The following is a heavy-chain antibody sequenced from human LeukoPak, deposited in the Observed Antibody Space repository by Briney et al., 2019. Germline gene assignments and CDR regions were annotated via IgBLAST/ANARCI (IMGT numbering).Heavy chain of an antibody. CDR2: INSDGSST. CDR1: GFTFSSHW. J-gene: IGHJ4*02. CDR3: ARGWYYYDSSGYPYYFDY. D-gene: IGHD3-22*01. Sequence: TGGSLRLSCAASGFTFSSHWMHWVRQAPGKGLVWVSRINSDGSSTSYADSVKGRFTISRDNAKNTLYLQMNSLRAEDTAVYYCARGWYYYDSSGYPYYFDYWGQGTLVTVSS. V-gene: IGHV3-74*01.